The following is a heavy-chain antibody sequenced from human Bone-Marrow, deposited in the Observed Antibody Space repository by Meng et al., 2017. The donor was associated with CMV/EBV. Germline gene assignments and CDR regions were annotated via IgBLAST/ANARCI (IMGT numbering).Heavy chain of an antibody. Sequence: GESLKISCAASGFNFSRYAMHWVRQAPGKGLEWVAVISYDGSNKYYADSVKGRFTISRDNSKNTLYLQMNGLRAEDTAVYYCARSDDRYYYYGMDVWGQGTTVTVSS. J-gene: IGHJ6*02. CDR3: ARSDDRYYYYGMDV. CDR2: ISYDGSNK. V-gene: IGHV3-30*04. CDR1: GFNFSRYA.